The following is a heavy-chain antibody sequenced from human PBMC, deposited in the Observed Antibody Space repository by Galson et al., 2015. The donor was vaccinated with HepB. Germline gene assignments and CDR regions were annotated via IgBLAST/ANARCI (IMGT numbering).Heavy chain of an antibody. Sequence: ETLSLTCSVSGASISGFYWTWIRQPPGKGLEWIGYVFSNGITNYNPSLKNRVTISADTSKNQFSLKLTSVTAADTAVYYCARDRFLWSNWFDTWGQGTLVTVSS. D-gene: IGHD2-21*01. CDR3: ARDRFLWSNWFDT. CDR1: GASISGFY. CDR2: VFSNGIT. V-gene: IGHV4-59*01. J-gene: IGHJ5*02.